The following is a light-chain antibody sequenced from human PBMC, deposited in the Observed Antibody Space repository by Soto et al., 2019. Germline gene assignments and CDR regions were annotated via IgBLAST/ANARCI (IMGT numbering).Light chain of an antibody. CDR3: QQYGSSPPALT. Sequence: EIVLTQSPGTLSLSPGERATLSCRDSQSVSSSYLAWYQQKPGQAPRLLIYGASSRATGIPDRFSGSGSGTDFTLTISRLEPEDFAVYYCQQYGSSPPALTFGPGTKVDIK. V-gene: IGKV3-20*01. CDR2: GAS. CDR1: QSVSSSY. J-gene: IGKJ3*01.